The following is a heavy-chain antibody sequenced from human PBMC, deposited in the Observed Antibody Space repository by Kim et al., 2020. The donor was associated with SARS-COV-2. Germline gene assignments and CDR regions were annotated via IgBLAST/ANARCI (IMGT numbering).Heavy chain of an antibody. CDR2: T. CDR3: ARVRGDYYFDY. V-gene: IGHV1-3*01. Sequence: TKYSQNCPGRGTITRDTSASTAYMELSSRRSEDTAVYYCARVRGDYYFDYWGQGTLVTVSS. D-gene: IGHD3-3*01. J-gene: IGHJ4*02.